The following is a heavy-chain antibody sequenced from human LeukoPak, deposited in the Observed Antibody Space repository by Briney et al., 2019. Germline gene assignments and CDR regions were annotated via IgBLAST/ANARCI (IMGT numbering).Heavy chain of an antibody. CDR3: ARAFGDYASWFDP. V-gene: IGHV4-31*03. D-gene: IGHD4-17*01. J-gene: IGHJ5*02. CDR1: GGSISSGGYY. CDR2: IYYSGST. Sequence: SQTLSLTCTVSGGSISSGGYYWSWIRQHPGKGLEWIGYIYYSGSTYYNPSLKSRVTISVDTSKNQFSLKLSSVTAADTAVYYCARAFGDYASWFDPWGQGTLVTVSS.